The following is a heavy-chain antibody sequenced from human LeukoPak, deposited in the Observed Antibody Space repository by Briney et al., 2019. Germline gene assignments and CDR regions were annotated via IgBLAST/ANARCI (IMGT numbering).Heavy chain of an antibody. Sequence: GGSLRLSCAASGFTVSSNYMSWVRQAPGKGLEWVSVIYSGGSTYYADAVKGRFTISRDNSKNTLYLQMNSLRAEDTAIYYCAKAEGKNPTGGRWLDWGQGTLVTVSS. CDR1: GFTVSSNY. J-gene: IGHJ4*02. CDR3: AKAEGKNPTGGRWLD. CDR2: IYSGGST. D-gene: IGHD6-19*01. V-gene: IGHV3-53*01.